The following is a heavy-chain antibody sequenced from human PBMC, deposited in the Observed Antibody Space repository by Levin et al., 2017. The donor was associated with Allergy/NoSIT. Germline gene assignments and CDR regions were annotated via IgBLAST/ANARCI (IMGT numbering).Heavy chain of an antibody. J-gene: IGHJ3*02. V-gene: IGHV1-46*01. CDR1: GYTFTSYY. CDR3: ARRYNDAFDI. D-gene: IGHD1-14*01. Sequence: PGGSLRLSCKASGYTFTSYYMHWVRQAPGQGLEWMGIINPSGGSTSYAQKFQGRVTMTRDTSTSTVYMELSSLRSEDTAVYYCARRYNDAFDIWGQGTMVTVSS. CDR2: INPSGGST.